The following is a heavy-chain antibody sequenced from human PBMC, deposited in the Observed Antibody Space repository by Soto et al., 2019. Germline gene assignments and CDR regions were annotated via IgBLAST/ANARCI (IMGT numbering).Heavy chain of an antibody. CDR1: GFTFSSYD. Sequence: GGSLRLSCAASGFTFSSYDMHWVRPPTGKGLEWVSAIGTAGDTYYPDSVKGRFTISRENAKNSLYLQMNSLRAGDTAVYYCARVLRGYSGFEDYYDYWGQGALVTVSS. CDR3: ARVLRGYSGFEDYYDY. CDR2: IGTAGDT. V-gene: IGHV3-13*04. J-gene: IGHJ4*02. D-gene: IGHD5-12*01.